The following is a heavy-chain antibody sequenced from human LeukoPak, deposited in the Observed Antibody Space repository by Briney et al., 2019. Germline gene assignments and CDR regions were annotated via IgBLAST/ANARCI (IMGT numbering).Heavy chain of an antibody. CDR2: IKQEGSEK. D-gene: IGHD2-2*01. CDR3: ARGHEGYCSSTSCSRNAFDI. J-gene: IGHJ3*02. Sequence: PGGSVRLSCAASGFTYSSYWLSWVRQARAKGREGVANIKQEGSEKYYVDSVKGRVTMPRDNAKNSLYLQMNSLRAEDTAVYYCARGHEGYCSSTSCSRNAFDIWGQGTMVTVSS. CDR1: GFTYSSYW. V-gene: IGHV3-7*04.